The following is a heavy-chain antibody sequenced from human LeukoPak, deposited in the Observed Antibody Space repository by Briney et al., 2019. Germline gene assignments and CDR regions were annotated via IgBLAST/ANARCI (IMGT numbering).Heavy chain of an antibody. D-gene: IGHD6-13*01. CDR1: GGSISSSDYY. CDR3: ARGAPGIAAAGITFDY. CDR2: INHSGST. J-gene: IGHJ4*02. V-gene: IGHV4-39*07. Sequence: SETLSLTCTVSGGSISSSDYYWSWIRQPPGTGLEWIGEINHSGSTNYNPSLKSRVTISVDTSKNQFSLKLSSVTAADTAVYYCARGAPGIAAAGITFDYWGQGTLVTVSS.